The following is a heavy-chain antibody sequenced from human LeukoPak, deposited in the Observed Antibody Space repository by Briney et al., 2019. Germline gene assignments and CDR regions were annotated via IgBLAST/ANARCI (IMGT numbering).Heavy chain of an antibody. J-gene: IGHJ2*01. D-gene: IGHD3-16*01. CDR3: AKEGAWGNWYFDL. CDR2: VGGNAHTK. CDR1: GFTFSSYG. Sequence: PGGSLRLSCAASGFTFSSYGMHWVRQAPGKGLEWVAVVGGNAHTKFYADFVKGRFTVSRDNSKNTLYLEVNSLRDEDTAVYYCAKEGAWGNWYFDLWGRGALVTVSS. V-gene: IGHV3-30*02.